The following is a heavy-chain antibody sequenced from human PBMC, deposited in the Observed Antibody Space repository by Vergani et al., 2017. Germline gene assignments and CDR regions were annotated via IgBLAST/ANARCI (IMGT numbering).Heavy chain of an antibody. J-gene: IGHJ6*02. V-gene: IGHV3-33*08. Sequence: QVQLVESGGGVVQPGRSLRLSCAASGFTFSSYGMHWVRQAPGKGLEWVAVIWYDGSNKYYADSVKGRFTISRDNSKNTLYLQMNSLRAEDTAVYYCARVRSGSYYYGSGDGMDVWGQGTTVTVSS. D-gene: IGHD3-10*01. CDR1: GFTFSSYG. CDR3: ARVRSGSYYYGSGDGMDV. CDR2: IWYDGSNK.